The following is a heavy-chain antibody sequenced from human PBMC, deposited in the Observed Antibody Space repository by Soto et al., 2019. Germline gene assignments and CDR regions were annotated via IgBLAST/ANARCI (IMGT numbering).Heavy chain of an antibody. CDR3: ARGLSHDIVTSYVFDY. D-gene: IGHD3-9*01. CDR1: GASFIAYY. J-gene: IGHJ4*02. Sequence: SETLSLTCAVYGASFIAYYWNWIRQPPWKGLEWIGEINHSGSTHYNPSLKGRVTISLDTSKKQFSLSLRSVTAADTAVYFCARGLSHDIVTSYVFDYWGQGTPVTVS. V-gene: IGHV4-34*01. CDR2: INHSGST.